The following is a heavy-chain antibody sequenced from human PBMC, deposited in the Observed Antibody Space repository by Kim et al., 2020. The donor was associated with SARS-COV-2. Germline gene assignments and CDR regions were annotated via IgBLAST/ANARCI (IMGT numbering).Heavy chain of an antibody. V-gene: IGHV3-66*01. CDR3: ERVLGGGFRRGQSGYGCARDY. D-gene: IGHD5-12*01. CDR2: IYSGGST. J-gene: IGHJ4*02. CDR1: GFTFSSTS. Sequence: GGSLRLSCAASGFTFSSTSMSWVRQAPGKGLEWVSVIYSGGSTYYADSVKGRFTISRDNSKNTLNLQMNSLRAEETAVYYCERVLGGGFRRGQSGYGCARDYWGQGTLVTVSS.